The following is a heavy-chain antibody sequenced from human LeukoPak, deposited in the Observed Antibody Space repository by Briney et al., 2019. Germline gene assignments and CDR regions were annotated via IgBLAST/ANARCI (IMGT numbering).Heavy chain of an antibody. V-gene: IGHV3-21*01. CDR2: ISSSSSYI. Sequence: GGSLRLSCAASGFTFSSYSMNWVCQAPGKGLEWVSSISSSSSYIYYADSVKGRFTISRDNAKNSLYLQMNSLRPEDTAIFYCARAGGAWSTTHYYYYMDVWGKGTTVTVSS. CDR3: ARAGGAWSTTHYYYYMDV. D-gene: IGHD1-1*01. J-gene: IGHJ6*03. CDR1: GFTFSSYS.